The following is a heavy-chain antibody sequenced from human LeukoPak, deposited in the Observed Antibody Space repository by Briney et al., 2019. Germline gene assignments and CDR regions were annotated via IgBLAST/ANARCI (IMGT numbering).Heavy chain of an antibody. CDR1: GFTFYDHT. Sequence: PGGSLRLSCAASGFTFYDHTMHWVRQGPGKGLEWVSGITWNSGGTAYADSVKGRFTISRDNAKSSLYLQMNSLRAEDTAVYYCARDWYSGSFPLDYWGQGTLVTVSS. D-gene: IGHD1-26*01. J-gene: IGHJ4*02. V-gene: IGHV3-9*01. CDR2: ITWNSGGT. CDR3: ARDWYSGSFPLDY.